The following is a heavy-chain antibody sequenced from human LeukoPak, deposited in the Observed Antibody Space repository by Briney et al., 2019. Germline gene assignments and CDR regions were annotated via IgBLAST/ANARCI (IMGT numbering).Heavy chain of an antibody. J-gene: IGHJ4*02. V-gene: IGHV3-7*01. Sequence: GGSLRLSCVASGFTFSRYWMTWVRQAPGKGLEWVAKIKPDGGEKYSVHPVKGRFTISRDNAKNSLYLQMNSLRAEDTAVYYCAKDSYGISGYFVQPYDYWGEGTLVTVSS. D-gene: IGHD3-22*01. CDR1: GFTFSRYW. CDR3: AKDSYGISGYFVQPYDY. CDR2: IKPDGGEK.